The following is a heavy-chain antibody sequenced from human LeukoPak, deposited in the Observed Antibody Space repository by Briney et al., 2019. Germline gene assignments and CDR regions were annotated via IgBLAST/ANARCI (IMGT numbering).Heavy chain of an antibody. CDR2: IYYSKNT. Sequence: ASETLSLTCTVSGGSISSSSAYWGWIRQPPGKGLEWIGSIYYSKNTYYNPSLKSRVTISADTSKNQFSLTLGSVSATDTAVYYCVSPRGFSYGYFDYWGQGTLVTVSS. J-gene: IGHJ4*02. D-gene: IGHD5-18*01. V-gene: IGHV4-39*01. CDR1: GGSISSSSAY. CDR3: VSPRGFSYGYFDY.